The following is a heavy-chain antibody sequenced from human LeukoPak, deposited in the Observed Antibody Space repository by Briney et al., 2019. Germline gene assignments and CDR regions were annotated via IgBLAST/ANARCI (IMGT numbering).Heavy chain of an antibody. J-gene: IGHJ4*02. Sequence: PSDTLSLPCSVSGDSISRYYWNWLRQSAGKALEWIGRVFASGTTKYNPSLTSRVSISADKSKNQVSLRLSSVTAADTAIYYCAKGWKQLVDWGQGALVTVSS. CDR3: AKGWKQLVD. D-gene: IGHD1-1*01. CDR2: VFASGTT. CDR1: GDSISRYY. V-gene: IGHV4-4*07.